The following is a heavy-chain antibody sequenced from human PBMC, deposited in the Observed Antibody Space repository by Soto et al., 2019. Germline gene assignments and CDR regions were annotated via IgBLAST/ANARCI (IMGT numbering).Heavy chain of an antibody. Sequence: EVQLLESGGGLVQPGGSLRLSCAASGFTFSSFALNWVRQAPGTGLEWVSIISGSADSTFYADSVKGRFTISRDNAKNMLYLQINSLRAEDTAVYYCAKTRGAMIYAISVYGMDVWGQGTTVTVS. CDR2: ISGSADST. V-gene: IGHV3-23*01. J-gene: IGHJ6*02. CDR1: GFTFSSFA. CDR3: AKTRGAMIYAISVYGMDV. D-gene: IGHD2-8*01.